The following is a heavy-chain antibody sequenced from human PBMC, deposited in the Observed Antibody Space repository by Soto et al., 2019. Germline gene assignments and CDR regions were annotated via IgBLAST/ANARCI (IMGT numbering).Heavy chain of an antibody. J-gene: IGHJ4*02. D-gene: IGHD5-18*01. V-gene: IGHV3-30*18. CDR3: AKDLPDTAMALDY. Sequence: PGGSLRLSCAASGFTFSSYGMHWVRQAPGKGLEWVAVISYDGSNKYYADSVKGRFTISRDNSKNTLYLQMNSLRAEDTAVYYCAKDLPDTAMALDYWGQGTLVTVSS. CDR2: ISYDGSNK. CDR1: GFTFSSYG.